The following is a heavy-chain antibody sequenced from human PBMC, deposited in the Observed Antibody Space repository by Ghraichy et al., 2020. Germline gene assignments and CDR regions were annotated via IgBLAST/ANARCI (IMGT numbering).Heavy chain of an antibody. J-gene: IGHJ5*02. Sequence: GALRLSCAASGFTVSSNYMSWVRQAPGKGLEWVSVIYSGGSTYYADSVKGRFTISRHNSKNTLYLQMNSLRAEDTAVYYCARVEWRKWFDPWGQGTLVTVSS. CDR2: IYSGGST. CDR1: GFTVSSNY. D-gene: IGHD1-1*01. V-gene: IGHV3-53*04. CDR3: ARVEWRKWFDP.